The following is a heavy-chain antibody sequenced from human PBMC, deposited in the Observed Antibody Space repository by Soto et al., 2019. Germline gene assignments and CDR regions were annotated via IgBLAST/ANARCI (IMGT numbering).Heavy chain of an antibody. CDR2: ISGSGGST. D-gene: IGHD2-15*01. CDR3: AKDLSGADIVVVVAAYYYYYGMDV. CDR1: GFTFSSYA. Sequence: GGSLRLSCAASGFTFSSYAMSWVRQAPGKGLEWVSAISGSGGSTYYADSVKGRFTISRDNSKNTLYPQMNSLRAEDTAVYYCAKDLSGADIVVVVAAYYYYYGMDVWGQGTTVTVSS. J-gene: IGHJ6*02. V-gene: IGHV3-23*01.